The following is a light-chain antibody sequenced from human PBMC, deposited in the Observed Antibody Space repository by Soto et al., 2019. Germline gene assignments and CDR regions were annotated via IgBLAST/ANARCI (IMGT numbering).Light chain of an antibody. J-gene: IGLJ1*01. CDR2: SGY. Sequence: QSVLTQPPSVSGAPGQRVTISCTGSSSNIGAGYDVHWFQQVPGTAPKLLIYSGYNRPSGVPDRFSGSKSGTSASLAITGLQAEDEADFYCQSYDSSLSGYVFGTGTKVTVL. CDR3: QSYDSSLSGYV. V-gene: IGLV1-40*01. CDR1: SSNIGAGYD.